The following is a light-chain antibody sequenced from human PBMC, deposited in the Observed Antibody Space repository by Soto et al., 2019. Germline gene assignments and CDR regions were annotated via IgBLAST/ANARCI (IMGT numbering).Light chain of an antibody. CDR1: SSDIGGYNY. CDR2: DVA. V-gene: IGLV2-14*03. J-gene: IGLJ1*01. Sequence: QSVLTQPASVSWSPGQSITISCTGTSSDIGGYNYVSWYRQHPGKAPELMIYDVANRPSGVSDRFSGSKSGNTASLTISGLQTEDEADYYCSSYTSTSTLYVFGTGTKVTVL. CDR3: SSYTSTSTLYV.